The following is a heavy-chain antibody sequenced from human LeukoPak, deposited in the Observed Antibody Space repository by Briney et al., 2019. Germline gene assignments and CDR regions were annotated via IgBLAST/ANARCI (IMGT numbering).Heavy chain of an antibody. CDR1: GYTFTAYG. CDR3: ARVWELDSSGSFDY. D-gene: IGHD3-22*01. CDR2: ISGYNANT. Sequence: ASVQVSCKASGYTFTAYGITWVRQAPGQGLEWMGWISGYNANTNYAQKLQGRVTMTTDTSTGTAYMELRSLRSDDTAVYYCARVWELDSSGSFDYWGQGTLVTVSS. J-gene: IGHJ4*02. V-gene: IGHV1-18*01.